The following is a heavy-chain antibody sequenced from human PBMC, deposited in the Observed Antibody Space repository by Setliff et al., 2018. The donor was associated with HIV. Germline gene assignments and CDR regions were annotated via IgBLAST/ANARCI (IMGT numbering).Heavy chain of an antibody. CDR1: GFTFSSHW. Sequence: LRLSCAASGFTFSSHWMVWVRQAPGKGLEWISKLSTTGTNIHYADSVKGRFAISRDNAKNSLYLQMDSLRVEDTTVYYCTRKLAPGHGMDVWGQGTTVTV. J-gene: IGHJ6*02. D-gene: IGHD3-3*02. CDR2: LSTTGTNI. CDR3: TRKLAPGHGMDV. V-gene: IGHV3-48*04.